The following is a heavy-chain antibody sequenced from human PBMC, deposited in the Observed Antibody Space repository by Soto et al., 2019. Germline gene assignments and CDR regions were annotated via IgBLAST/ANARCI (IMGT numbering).Heavy chain of an antibody. Sequence: EVQRLESGGGLVQPGGSLRLSCAASGFTFSSYAMSWVRQAPGKGLEWVSAMSGSGGSTYYAAYVKGRFTISRDNSKNTLSLQMNSLRAEDTAVYYCAKDGYCSGGSCYSENYGDYAGVFYWGQGTLVTVSS. D-gene: IGHD2-15*01. CDR2: MSGSGGST. CDR3: AKDGYCSGGSCYSENYGDYAGVFY. V-gene: IGHV3-23*01. J-gene: IGHJ4*02. CDR1: GFTFSSYA.